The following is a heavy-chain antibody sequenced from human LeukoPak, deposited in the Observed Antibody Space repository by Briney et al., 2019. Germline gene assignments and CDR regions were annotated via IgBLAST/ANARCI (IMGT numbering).Heavy chain of an antibody. J-gene: IGHJ5*02. Sequence: SETLSLTCTVSGGSIRSSYYYWGWIRQPPGKGLEWIGYIYHTGSTYYNPSPKSRVTISVDTSKNQFSLRLGSVTAADTAVYYCARLQYCSGTSCYWFDPWGQGTLVTVSS. D-gene: IGHD2-2*01. CDR2: IYHTGST. V-gene: IGHV4-39*07. CDR3: ARLQYCSGTSCYWFDP. CDR1: GGSIRSSYYY.